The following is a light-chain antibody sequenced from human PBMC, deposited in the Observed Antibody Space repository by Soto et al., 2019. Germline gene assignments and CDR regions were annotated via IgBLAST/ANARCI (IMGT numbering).Light chain of an antibody. J-gene: IGKJ1*01. CDR1: QGIGSW. V-gene: IGKV1-12*01. CDR3: QQANSFPWT. Sequence: DIPMTQSPSSVSASVGDRVTITCRASQGIGSWLAWYQQKPGKAPKLLIYGALSLQSGVPSRFSGSGSGTEFTLTISSLQPEDFATYYCQQANSFPWTFGQGTKVEIK. CDR2: GAL.